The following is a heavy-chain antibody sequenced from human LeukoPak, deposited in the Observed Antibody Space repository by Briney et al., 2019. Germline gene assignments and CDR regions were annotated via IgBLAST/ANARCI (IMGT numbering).Heavy chain of an antibody. J-gene: IGHJ6*03. CDR3: ARESAYRRYDYYHYMDV. CDR1: GFTFSSYW. Sequence: GGSLRLSCAASGFTFSSYWMSWVRQAPGKDLEWVANIKQDEGEKYYVDSVKGRFTGSRDNAKNSLHLQMNSLRAEDTAVYYCARESAYRRYDYYHYMDVWGEGTTVTVS. CDR2: IKQDEGEK. V-gene: IGHV3-7*01. D-gene: IGHD4-11*01.